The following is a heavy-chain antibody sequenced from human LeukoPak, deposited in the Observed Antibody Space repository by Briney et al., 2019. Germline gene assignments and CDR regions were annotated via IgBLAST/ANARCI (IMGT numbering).Heavy chain of an antibody. CDR3: ARVRWLQRYYYYGMDV. Sequence: APVTVSCKASGYTFTSYYMHWVRQAPGQGLEWMGIINPSGGSTSYAQKFQGRVTMTRDTSTSTVYMELSSLRSEDTAVYYCARVRWLQRYYYYGMDVWGQGTTVTVSS. CDR2: INPSGGST. V-gene: IGHV1-46*01. J-gene: IGHJ6*02. D-gene: IGHD5-24*01. CDR1: GYTFTSYY.